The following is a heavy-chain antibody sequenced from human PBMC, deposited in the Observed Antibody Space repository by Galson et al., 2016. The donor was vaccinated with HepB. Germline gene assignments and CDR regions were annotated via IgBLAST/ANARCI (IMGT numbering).Heavy chain of an antibody. CDR2: IRGKTYGETT. CDR1: GFTSGDYT. D-gene: IGHD5-18*01. CDR3: TRLRGDSYGYSDY. V-gene: IGHV3-49*03. Sequence: SLRLSCASSGFTSGDYTMNWFRQAPGTGLEWVAFIRGKTYGETTEYAASVEGRFTISRDDSKSIAYLQMNSLETEDTAIYYRTRLRGDSYGYSDYWGQGTLVTVSS. J-gene: IGHJ4*02.